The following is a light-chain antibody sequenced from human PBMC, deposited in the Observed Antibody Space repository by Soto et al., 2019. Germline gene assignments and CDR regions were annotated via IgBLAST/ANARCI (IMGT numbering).Light chain of an antibody. CDR1: QSISSY. V-gene: IGKV1-39*01. Sequence: DIQMTQSPSSLSASVGDRVTITCRASQSISSYLNWYQQKPGKAPKLLIYAASSLQSGVPSGFSGSGSGTDFTLTISSLQPEDFATYYCQQSYSTFITFGQGTRLEIK. CDR2: AAS. J-gene: IGKJ5*01. CDR3: QQSYSTFIT.